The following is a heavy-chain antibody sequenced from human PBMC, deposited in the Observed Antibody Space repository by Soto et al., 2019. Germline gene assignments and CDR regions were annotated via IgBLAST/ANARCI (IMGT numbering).Heavy chain of an antibody. Sequence: PGGSLRLSCTASGFTFGDYAMSWFRQAPGKGLEWVGFIRSKAYGGTTEYAASVEGRFTISRDDSKSIAYLQMNSLKTEDTAVYYCTRDSSPYYYYGMDVWGQGTTVTVSS. J-gene: IGHJ6*02. CDR2: IRSKAYGGTT. D-gene: IGHD6-13*01. V-gene: IGHV3-49*03. CDR1: GFTFGDYA. CDR3: TRDSSPYYYYGMDV.